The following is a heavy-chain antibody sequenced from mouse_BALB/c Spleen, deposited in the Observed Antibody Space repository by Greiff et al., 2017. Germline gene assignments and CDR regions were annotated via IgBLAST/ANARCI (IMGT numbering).Heavy chain of an antibody. CDR3: ERKGGYYAMDY. CDR2: IDPSDSET. J-gene: IGHJ4*01. CDR1: GYSFTSYW. Sequence: QVQLQQSGPQLVRPGASVKISCKASGYSFTSYWMHWVKQRPGQGLEWIGMIDPSDSETRLNQKFKDKATLTVDKSSSTAYMQLSSPTSEDSAVCYCERKGGYYAMDYWGQGTSVTVSS. V-gene: IGHV1S126*01.